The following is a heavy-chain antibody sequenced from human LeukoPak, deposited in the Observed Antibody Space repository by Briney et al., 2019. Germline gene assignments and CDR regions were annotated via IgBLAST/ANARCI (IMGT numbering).Heavy chain of an antibody. D-gene: IGHD4-11*01. Sequence: PGGSLRLSCAASGLSISDYYMSWIRQAPGEGLQWISYISSVTSAIHYADSVMGRFTISRDNSKNTLYLQMNSLRAEDTAVYYCAKGSRSESYTVRCDFDYWGQGTLVTVSS. CDR2: ISSVTSAI. V-gene: IGHV3-11*04. CDR1: GLSISDYY. J-gene: IGHJ4*02. CDR3: AKGSRSESYTVRCDFDY.